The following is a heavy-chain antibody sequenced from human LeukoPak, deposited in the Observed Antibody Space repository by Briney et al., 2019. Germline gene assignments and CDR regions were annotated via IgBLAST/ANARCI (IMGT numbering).Heavy chain of an antibody. CDR2: IYSGGST. D-gene: IGHD1-1*01. Sequence: GGSLRLSCTGSGFTFDDYGMSWVRQVPGKGLEWVSVIYSGGSTYYADSVKGRFTISRDNSKNTLYLQMNTLTTEDTAVYYCANQKLSGTYLPDNWGQGTLVTVSS. J-gene: IGHJ4*02. CDR3: ANQKLSGTYLPDN. CDR1: GFTFDDYG. V-gene: IGHV3-66*01.